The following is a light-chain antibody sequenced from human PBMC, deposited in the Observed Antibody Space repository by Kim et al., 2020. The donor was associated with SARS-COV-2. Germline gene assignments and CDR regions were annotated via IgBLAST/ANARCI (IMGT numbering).Light chain of an antibody. V-gene: IGLV2-14*01. J-gene: IGLJ1*01. Sequence: QSALTQPASVSGSPGQSITISCTGTRSDVGGYNYVSWYQQHPAKAPKLMIYDVSKRPSGVSNRFSGSKSGNTASLTISGLQAEDEADYYCNAGTSSDIYVFGSGTKVTVL. CDR2: DVS. CDR1: RSDVGGYNY. CDR3: NAGTSSDIYV.